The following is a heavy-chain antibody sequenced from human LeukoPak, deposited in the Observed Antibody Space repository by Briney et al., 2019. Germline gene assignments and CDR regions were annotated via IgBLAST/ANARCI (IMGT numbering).Heavy chain of an antibody. J-gene: IGHJ4*02. CDR1: GFTFSSYW. CDR2: INSDGSST. CDR3: ARDQDPLRWGLLSY. V-gene: IGHV3-74*01. Sequence: GGSLRLSCAASGFTFSSYWMHWVRQAPGKGLVWVSRINSDGSSTSYADSVKGRFTISRDNAKNTLYLQMSSLRVEDTAVYYCARDQDPLRWGLLSYWGQGTLVTVSS. D-gene: IGHD1-26*01.